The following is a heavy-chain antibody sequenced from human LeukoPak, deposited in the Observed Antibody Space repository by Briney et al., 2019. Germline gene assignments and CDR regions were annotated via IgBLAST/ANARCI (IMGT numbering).Heavy chain of an antibody. V-gene: IGHV4-34*01. J-gene: IGHJ4*02. CDR3: ARGGGSYGAGRLDY. CDR1: GGSFSGYY. D-gene: IGHD3-10*01. Sequence: SETLSLTCAVYGGSFSGYYWSWIRQPPGKGLEWIGEINHSGSTNYNPSLKSRVTISVDTSKNQFSLKLSSVTAADTAVYYCARGGGSYGAGRLDYWGQGTLATVSS. CDR2: INHSGST.